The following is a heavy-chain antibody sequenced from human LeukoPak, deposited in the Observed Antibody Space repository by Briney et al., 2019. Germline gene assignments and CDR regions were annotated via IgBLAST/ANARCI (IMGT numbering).Heavy chain of an antibody. J-gene: IGHJ4*02. CDR3: ASSPKTYYYDSSDY. D-gene: IGHD3-22*01. CDR2: INPNSGGT. Sequence: ASVKVSCKASGYTFTGYYMHWVRQAPGQGLEWMGWINPNSGGTNYAQKFQGRVTMTRDTSIGTAYMELSRLRSDDTAVYYCASSPKTYYYDSSDYWGQGTLVTVSS. V-gene: IGHV1-2*02. CDR1: GYTFTGYY.